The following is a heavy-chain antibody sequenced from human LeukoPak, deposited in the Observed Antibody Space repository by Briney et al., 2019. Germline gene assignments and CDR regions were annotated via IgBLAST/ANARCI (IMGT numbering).Heavy chain of an antibody. J-gene: IGHJ6*02. CDR3: ARDNDHYGMDV. CDR2: INHSRST. CDR1: GGSFSGYY. Sequence: SETLSLTCAVYGGSFSGYYWSWIRQPPGKGLEWSGEINHSRSTNYNPSLKSRVTISVDKSKNQFSLKLSSVTAADTAVYYCARDNDHYGMDVWGQGTTVTVSS. D-gene: IGHD1-1*01. V-gene: IGHV4-34*01.